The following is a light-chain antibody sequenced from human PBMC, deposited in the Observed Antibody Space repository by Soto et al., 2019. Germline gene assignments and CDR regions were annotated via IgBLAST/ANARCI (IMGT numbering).Light chain of an antibody. Sequence: QSALTQPASVSGSPGQSITISCTGTSSDVGGYNYVSWYQQHPGKAPKFMIYDVSNRPSGVSNRFSGSKSGNTASLTISGLQAEDEAEYYYSSYTTSNTRQLVFGTGTKLTVL. CDR1: SSDVGGYNY. CDR2: DVS. J-gene: IGLJ1*01. CDR3: SSYTTSNTRQLV. V-gene: IGLV2-14*01.